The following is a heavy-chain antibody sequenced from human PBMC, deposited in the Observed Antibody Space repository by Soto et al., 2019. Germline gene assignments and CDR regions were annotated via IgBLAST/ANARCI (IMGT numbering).Heavy chain of an antibody. CDR3: ARGRVVVAGTPPYFDY. CDR2: ISGSGGST. Sequence: EVQLLESGGGLVQPGGSLRLSCAASGFTFSSYAMSWVRQAPGKGLEWVSAISGSGGSTYYADSVKGRFTISRDNSKNTLYLQMNSLRAEDTAVYYCARGRVVVAGTPPYFDYWGQGTLVTVSS. J-gene: IGHJ4*02. V-gene: IGHV3-23*01. CDR1: GFTFSSYA. D-gene: IGHD6-19*01.